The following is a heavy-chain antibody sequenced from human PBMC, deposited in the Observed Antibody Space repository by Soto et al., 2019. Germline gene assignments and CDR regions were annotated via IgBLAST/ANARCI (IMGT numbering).Heavy chain of an antibody. J-gene: IGHJ4*02. CDR2: IIPIFGTA. Sequence: ASVKVSCKASGGTFSSYAISWVRQAPGQGLEWMGGIIPIFGTANYAQKFQGRVTITADESTSTAYMELSSLRSEDTAVYYCERDMLVKGNYYGSGSQFDYWGQGTLVTVSS. CDR1: GGTFSSYA. CDR3: ERDMLVKGNYYGSGSQFDY. V-gene: IGHV1-69*13. D-gene: IGHD3-10*01.